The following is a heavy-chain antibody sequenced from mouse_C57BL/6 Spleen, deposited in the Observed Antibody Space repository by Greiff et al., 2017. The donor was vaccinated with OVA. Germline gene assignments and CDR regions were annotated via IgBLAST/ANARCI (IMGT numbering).Heavy chain of an antibody. J-gene: IGHJ4*01. V-gene: IGHV2-6*01. Sequence: VQLQESGPGLVAPSQSLSITCTVSGFSFTSYGVDWVRQSPGKGLEWLGVIWGVGSTNYNSALKSRLSISKDNSKSHVFLKMNSLQTDDTAMYYCARSRNDAMDYWGQGTSVTVSS. CDR3: ARSRNDAMDY. CDR1: GFSFTSYG. CDR2: IWGVGST.